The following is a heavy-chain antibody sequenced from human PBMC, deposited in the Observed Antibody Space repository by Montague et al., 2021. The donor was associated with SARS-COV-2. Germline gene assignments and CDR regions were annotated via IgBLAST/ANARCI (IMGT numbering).Heavy chain of an antibody. CDR1: DGSISSGGYY. Sequence: TLSLTCTVSDGSISSGGYYWSWIHQHPGKGLEWIGYIYYSGSTYYXXXLKSRVTISVDTSKNQFSLKMSSVTAADTAVYYCARSPEPMIILIITSLNWYFDLWGRGTLVTVSS. CDR2: IYYSGST. D-gene: IGHD3-22*01. CDR3: ARSPEPMIILIITSLNWYFDL. J-gene: IGHJ2*01. V-gene: IGHV4-31*03.